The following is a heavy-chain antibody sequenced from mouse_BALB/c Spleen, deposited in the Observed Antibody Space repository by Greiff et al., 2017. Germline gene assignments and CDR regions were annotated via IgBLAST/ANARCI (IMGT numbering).Heavy chain of an antibody. J-gene: IGHJ4*01. CDR1: GFTFSSFG. Sequence: EVQLVESGGGLVQPGGSRKLSCAASGFTFSSFGMHWVRQAPEKGLEWVAYISSGSSTIYYADTVKGRFTISRDNPKNSLFLQMTSLRSEDTAMYYWATMRGDYWGQGTAVTVSS. D-gene: IGHD2-4*01. CDR3: ATMRGDY. V-gene: IGHV5-17*02. CDR2: ISSGSSTI.